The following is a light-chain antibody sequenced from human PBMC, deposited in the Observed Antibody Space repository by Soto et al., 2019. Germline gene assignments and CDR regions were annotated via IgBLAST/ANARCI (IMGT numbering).Light chain of an antibody. Sequence: EIVLTHSPATLSLSPWEIATLSCRASQSVSSSYLAWYQQKPGLAPRLLIYGASSRATGIPDRFSGSGSGTDFTLTISRLEPEDFAVYYCQQYGSSPWTFGQGTKVDIK. CDR2: GAS. J-gene: IGKJ1*01. V-gene: IGKV3-20*01. CDR3: QQYGSSPWT. CDR1: QSVSSSY.